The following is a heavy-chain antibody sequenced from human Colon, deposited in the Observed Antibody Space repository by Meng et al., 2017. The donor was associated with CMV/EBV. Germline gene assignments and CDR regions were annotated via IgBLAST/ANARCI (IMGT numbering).Heavy chain of an antibody. V-gene: IGHV3-9*01. CDR2: ITWTSGST. CDR3: AKDLSNYASLPMDF. CDR1: GFAFSESG. Sequence: GGSLGLSWVASGFAFSESGMHWIRQSPGKGLEWVAGITWTSGSTGYADSVRGRFTISRDNAKNSLYLQMNSLRLEDTALYYCAKDLSNYASLPMDFWGQGTPVTVSS. D-gene: IGHD4-11*01. J-gene: IGHJ4*02.